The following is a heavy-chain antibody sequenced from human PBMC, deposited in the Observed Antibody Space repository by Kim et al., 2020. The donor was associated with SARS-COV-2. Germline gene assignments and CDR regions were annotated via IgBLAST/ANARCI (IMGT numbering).Heavy chain of an antibody. Sequence: GGSLRLSCAASGFTFSSYGMHWVRQAPGKGLEWVAVIWYDGSNKYYADSVKGRFTISRDNSKNTLYLQMNSLRAEDTAVYYCARDGGELHTFYWFDPWGQGTLVTVSS. J-gene: IGHJ5*02. CDR3: ARDGGELHTFYWFDP. V-gene: IGHV3-33*01. D-gene: IGHD1-26*01. CDR2: IWYDGSNK. CDR1: GFTFSSYG.